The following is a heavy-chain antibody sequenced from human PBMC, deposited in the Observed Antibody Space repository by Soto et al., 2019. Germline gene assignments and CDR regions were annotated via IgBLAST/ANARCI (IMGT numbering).Heavy chain of an antibody. CDR3: ARDQGGGSSVNYYYYGMDV. CDR2: SYPGDSNT. D-gene: IGHD2-15*01. CDR1: GYRFTSYW. J-gene: IGHJ6*02. V-gene: IGHV5-51*01. Sequence: PGESLKISCKGSGYRFTSYWIAWVRQMSGKGLEWMGISYPGDSNTRYSPSFQGQVTMSFDNSISTAYLQWNNLKPSDTAIYYCARDQGGGSSVNYYYYGMDVWGQGTTVTVSS.